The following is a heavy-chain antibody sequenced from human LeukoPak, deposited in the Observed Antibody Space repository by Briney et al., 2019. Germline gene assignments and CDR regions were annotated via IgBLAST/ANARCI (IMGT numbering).Heavy chain of an antibody. Sequence: PGGSLRLSCAASRFTFSNYWMSWVRQAPDKGLEWVAVIWYDGNNKYYADSVKGRFTISRDNSKNTLYLQMNSLRAEDTAVYYCAKDWGYTTMVSYYFDYWAREPWSPSPQ. J-gene: IGHJ4*02. CDR1: RFTFSNYW. V-gene: IGHV3-33*06. CDR3: AKDWGYTTMVSYYFDY. D-gene: IGHD5-18*01. CDR2: IWYDGNNK.